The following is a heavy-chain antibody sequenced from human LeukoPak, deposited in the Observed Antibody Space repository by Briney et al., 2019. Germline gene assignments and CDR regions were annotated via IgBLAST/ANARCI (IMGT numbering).Heavy chain of an antibody. CDR2: INPNNGDT. D-gene: IGHD3-22*01. CDR3: AGGKNYYDSSGYYPLFDY. Sequence: ASVKVSCKASGYTFTGYYMHWVRQAPGQGLEWMGRINPNNGDTNYAQKFQGRVTMTRDTSINTAYMELSRLRSDDAAVYFCAGGKNYYDSSGYYPLFDYWGQGTLVTVSS. V-gene: IGHV1-2*06. CDR1: GYTFTGYY. J-gene: IGHJ4*02.